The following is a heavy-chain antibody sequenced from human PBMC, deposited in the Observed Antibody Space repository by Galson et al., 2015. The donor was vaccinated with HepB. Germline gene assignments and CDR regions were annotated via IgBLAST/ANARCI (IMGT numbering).Heavy chain of an antibody. CDR1: GGTFSSYT. CDR3: ARDRAITTGTTWVVVRMSMCMDV. D-gene: IGHD1-1*01. J-gene: IGHJ6*02. Sequence: SVKVSCKASGGTFSSYTISWVRQAPGQGLEWMGRIIPILGIANYAQKFQGRVTITADKSTSTAYMELSSLRSEDTAVYYCARDRAITTGTTWVVVRMSMCMDVWGQGTTVTVSS. CDR2: IIPILGIA. V-gene: IGHV1-69*04.